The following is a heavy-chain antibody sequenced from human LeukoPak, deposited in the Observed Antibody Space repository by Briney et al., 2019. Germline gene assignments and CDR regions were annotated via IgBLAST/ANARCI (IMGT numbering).Heavy chain of an antibody. D-gene: IGHD3-16*01. CDR1: GGSISSSSYY. Sequence: SETLSLTCTVSGGSISSSSYYWGWIRQPPGKGLEWIGSIYYSGSTYYNPSLKSRVTISVDTSKNQFSLKLSSVTAADTAVYYCGSGGNWFDPWGQGTLVTVSS. CDR3: GSGGNWFDP. CDR2: IYYSGST. V-gene: IGHV4-39*07. J-gene: IGHJ5*02.